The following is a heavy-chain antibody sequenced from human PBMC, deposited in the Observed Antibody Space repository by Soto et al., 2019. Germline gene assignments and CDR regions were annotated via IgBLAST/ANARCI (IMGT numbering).Heavy chain of an antibody. D-gene: IGHD1-20*01. CDR2: IYYSGST. CDR1: GGSISSGGYY. CDR3: ARDRMRGYNWKTGDWFDP. J-gene: IGHJ5*02. V-gene: IGHV4-31*03. Sequence: QVQLQESGPGLVKPSQTLSLTCTVSGGSISSGGYYWSWIRQHPGKGLEWIGYIYYSGSTYYNPSLKSRVTRSVDTSKNQFSRKLSSVTAADTAVYYCARDRMRGYNWKTGDWFDPWGQGTLVTVSS.